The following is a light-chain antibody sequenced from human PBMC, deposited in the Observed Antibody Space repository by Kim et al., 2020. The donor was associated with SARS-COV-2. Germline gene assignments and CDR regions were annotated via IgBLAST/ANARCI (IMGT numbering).Light chain of an antibody. Sequence: GQRVTIFFSGSSANLGSNSVNWFLQCPGTAPKILIYRNNQRPSGVPDRFSGSESGTSASLAISGHRSEDKADYYCAAWDDSLSGVIFGGGTKLTVL. CDR2: RNN. CDR1: SANLGSNS. J-gene: IGLJ2*01. V-gene: IGLV1-47*01. CDR3: AAWDDSLSGVI.